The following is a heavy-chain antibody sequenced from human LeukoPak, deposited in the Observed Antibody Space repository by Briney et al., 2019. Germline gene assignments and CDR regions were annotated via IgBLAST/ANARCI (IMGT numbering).Heavy chain of an antibody. V-gene: IGHV3-48*03. CDR2: ISSSGSTI. Sequence: GGSLRLSCAASGFTFSSYEMNWVRQAPGKGLEWVSYISSSGSTIYYADSVKGRFTISRDNAKNSLYLQMNSLRAEDTAVYYCAKVRSYSGSYYGAFDIWGQGTMVTVSS. CDR3: AKVRSYSGSYYGAFDI. J-gene: IGHJ3*02. D-gene: IGHD1-26*01. CDR1: GFTFSSYE.